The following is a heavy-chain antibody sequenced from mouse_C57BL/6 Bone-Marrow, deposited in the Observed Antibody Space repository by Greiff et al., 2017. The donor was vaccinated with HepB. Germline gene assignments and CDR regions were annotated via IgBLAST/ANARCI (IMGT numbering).Heavy chain of an antibody. CDR1: GFTFSDYY. D-gene: IGHD1-1*01. CDR3: ARNLLLRPYAMDY. Sequence: EVQRVESEGGLVQPGSSMKLSCTASGFTFSDYYMAWVRQVPEKGLEWVANINYDGSSTYYLDSLKSRFIISRDNAKNILYLQMSSLKSEDTATYYCARNLLLRPYAMDYWGQGTSVTVSS. J-gene: IGHJ4*01. V-gene: IGHV5-16*01. CDR2: INYDGSST.